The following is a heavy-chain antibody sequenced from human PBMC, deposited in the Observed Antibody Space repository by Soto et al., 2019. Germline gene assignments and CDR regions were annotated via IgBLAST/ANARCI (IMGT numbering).Heavy chain of an antibody. V-gene: IGHV3-48*02. Sequence: GGSLRLSCAASGFRFSTYDMDWLRQAPGKGPEWIAHISTTSFTIYYADSVKGRFTISRDNARNSLYLEMNSLRDEDTAVYYCARDRCYDGTCYSASDSWGQGTLVTVSS. CDR1: GFRFSTYD. D-gene: IGHD2-15*01. CDR2: ISTTSFTI. CDR3: ARDRCYDGTCYSASDS. J-gene: IGHJ5*01.